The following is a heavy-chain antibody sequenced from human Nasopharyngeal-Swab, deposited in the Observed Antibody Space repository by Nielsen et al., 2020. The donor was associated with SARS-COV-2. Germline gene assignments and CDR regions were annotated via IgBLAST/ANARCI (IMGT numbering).Heavy chain of an antibody. J-gene: IGHJ1*01. D-gene: IGHD3-22*01. CDR2: ITGRGDRT. CDR3: AKFSCDSSDCPLNH. CDR1: GFTFNSYA. Sequence: GESLKISCAASGFTFNSYAMSWVRQAPGKGLEWVSSITGRGDRTYYADSVRGRFVISRDASTNTLFLQMSSLRADDTALYYCAKFSCDSSDCPLNHWGLGTLVTVSS. V-gene: IGHV3-23*01.